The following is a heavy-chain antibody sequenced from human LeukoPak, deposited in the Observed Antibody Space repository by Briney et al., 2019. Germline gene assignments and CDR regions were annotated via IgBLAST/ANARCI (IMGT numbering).Heavy chain of an antibody. V-gene: IGHV1-2*02. Sequence: ASVKVSCKASGYTFTGYYMHWVRQAPGQGLEWMGWINPNSGGTNYAQKFQGRVTMTRDTSISTAYMELSRLRSDDTAVYYCAREYDYVWGSYRYTGWFDYWGQGTLVTVSS. CDR2: INPNSGGT. CDR1: GYTFTGYY. CDR3: AREYDYVWGSYRYTGWFDY. J-gene: IGHJ4*02. D-gene: IGHD3-16*02.